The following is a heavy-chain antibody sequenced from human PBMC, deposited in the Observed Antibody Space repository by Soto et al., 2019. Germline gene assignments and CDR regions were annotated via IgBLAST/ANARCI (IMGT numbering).Heavy chain of an antibody. V-gene: IGHV4-34*01. CDR1: GGSISSYY. Sequence: TSETLSLTCTVSGGSISSYYWSWIRQPPGKGLEWIGEINHSGSTNYNPSLKSRVTISVDTSKNQFSLKLSSVTAADTAVYYCARGRRNYYYYYMDVWGKGTTVTVSS. CDR3: ARGRRNYYYYYMDV. CDR2: INHSGST. J-gene: IGHJ6*03.